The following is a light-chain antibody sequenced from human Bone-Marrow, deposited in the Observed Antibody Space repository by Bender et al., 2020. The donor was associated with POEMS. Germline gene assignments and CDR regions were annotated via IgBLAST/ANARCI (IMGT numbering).Light chain of an antibody. V-gene: IGLV2-14*03. CDR1: TRDVGGYDY. CDR2: DVT. Sequence: HSALTQPASVSGSPGQSTTISCTGTTRDVGGYDYVSWYQQHPGKAPKLLIYDVTSRPSGVSNRFSGSKSGDTASLTISGLQAEDEADHYCASYSDTSTVVFGEGTKLTVL. CDR3: ASYSDTSTVV. J-gene: IGLJ3*02.